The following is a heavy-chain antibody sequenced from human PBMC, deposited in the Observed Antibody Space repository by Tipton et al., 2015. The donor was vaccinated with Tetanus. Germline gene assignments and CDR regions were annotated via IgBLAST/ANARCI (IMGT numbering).Heavy chain of an antibody. V-gene: IGHV3-7*01. D-gene: IGHD2-2*02. CDR2: INQDGSAE. CDR3: AKSLYGGTDY. CDR1: GFTFSSHW. Sequence: SLRLSCEASGFTFSSHWMSWVRQVPGKGLEWVANINQDGSAEFYVDSVKGRFTISRDNSKNSLSLQMNSLRADDTAVYYCAKSLYGGTDYWGQGTLVTVSS. J-gene: IGHJ4*02.